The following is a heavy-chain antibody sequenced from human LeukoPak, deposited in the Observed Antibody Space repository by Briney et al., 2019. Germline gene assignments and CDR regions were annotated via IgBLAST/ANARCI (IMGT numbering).Heavy chain of an antibody. D-gene: IGHD6-19*01. CDR2: IHYSGST. CDR3: ARATYSSGWGTSDY. V-gene: IGHV4-59*01. J-gene: IGHJ4*02. CDR1: GGSITNYY. Sequence: SETLSLTCTVSGGSITNYYWSWMRQPPGKGLEWIGYIHYSGSTNYNPSLQSRVTISVDTSENQFSLKLSSVTAADTAVYYCARATYSSGWGTSDYWGQGTLVTVSS.